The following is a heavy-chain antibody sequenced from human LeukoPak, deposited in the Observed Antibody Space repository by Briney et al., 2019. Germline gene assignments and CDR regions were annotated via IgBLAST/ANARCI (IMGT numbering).Heavy chain of an antibody. CDR1: GFTFSSYS. Sequence: GGSLRLSCAASGFTFSSYSMNWLRQAPGKGLEWVSSISSSSSYIYYADSVKGRFTISRDNAKNSLYLQMNSLRAEDTAVYYCARTIIAARLGYFDYWGQGTLVTVSS. D-gene: IGHD6-6*01. V-gene: IGHV3-21*04. CDR3: ARTIIAARLGYFDY. J-gene: IGHJ4*02. CDR2: ISSSSSYI.